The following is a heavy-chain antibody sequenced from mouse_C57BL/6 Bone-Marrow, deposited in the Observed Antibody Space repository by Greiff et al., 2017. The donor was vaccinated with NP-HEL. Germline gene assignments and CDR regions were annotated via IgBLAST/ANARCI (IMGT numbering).Heavy chain of an antibody. CDR3: ARAYYSLWYFDY. CDR1: GFNIKNTY. J-gene: IGHJ2*01. CDR2: IDPANGNT. Sequence: LVESVAELVRPGALVKLSCTASGFNIKNTYMHWVKQRPEQGLEWIGRIDPANGNTKYAPKFQGKATITADTSSNTAYLQLSSLTSEDTAIYYCARAYYSLWYFDYWGQGTTLTVSS. V-gene: IGHV14-3*01. D-gene: IGHD2-12*01.